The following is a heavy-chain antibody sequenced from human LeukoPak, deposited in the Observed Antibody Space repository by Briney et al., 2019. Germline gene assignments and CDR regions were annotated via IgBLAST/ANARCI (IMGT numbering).Heavy chain of an antibody. CDR3: ARIPYYFGVDV. CDR2: VTTTAGIT. V-gene: IGHV3-23*01. CDR1: GFSFSTYA. J-gene: IGHJ6*02. Sequence: GGSLRLSCAASGFSFSTYAMSWVRQAPGKGLEWVSAVTTTAGITYYADSVKGRFTISRDNSKYSLYLQMNSLRAEDTAIYYCARIPYYFGVDVWGLGTTVTVSS.